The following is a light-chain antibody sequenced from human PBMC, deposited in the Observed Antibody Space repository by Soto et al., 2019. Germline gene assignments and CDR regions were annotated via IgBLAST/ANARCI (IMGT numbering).Light chain of an antibody. Sequence: QSALTQPASVSGSPGQSITISCTGTSSDVGAYNSVSWYQQHPGKAPKVMIYEVSNRPSGVSNRFSGSKSGNTASLTISGHQAEDESDYYCSSYTGTRSVIFGGGTKLTVL. CDR2: EVS. J-gene: IGLJ2*01. CDR1: SSDVGAYNS. V-gene: IGLV2-14*01. CDR3: SSYTGTRSVI.